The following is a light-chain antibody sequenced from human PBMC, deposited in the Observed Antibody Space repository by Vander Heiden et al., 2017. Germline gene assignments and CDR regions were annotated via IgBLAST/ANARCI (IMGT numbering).Light chain of an antibody. CDR3: QQDDSTPRT. J-gene: IGKJ1*01. CDR1: QSVLYSSNNKNY. V-gene: IGKV4-1*01. CDR2: WAS. Sequence: DIVMTQVPNSLAVSLGERATINCKSSQSVLYSSNNKNYLAWYQQKPGQPPKLLIYWASTRESGVPDRFSGSGSGTDFTLTISSLQAEDVAVYYCQQDDSTPRTFGQGTKVEIK.